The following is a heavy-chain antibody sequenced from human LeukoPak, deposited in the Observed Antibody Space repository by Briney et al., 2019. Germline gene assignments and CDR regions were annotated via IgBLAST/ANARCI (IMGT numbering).Heavy chain of an antibody. V-gene: IGHV4-30-2*01. CDR1: GGSISSGGYS. CDR3: ARQNFGVVTLLDY. D-gene: IGHD3-3*01. CDR2: IYHSGST. J-gene: IGHJ4*02. Sequence: PSQALSLTCAVSGGSISSGGYSWSWIRQPPGKGLEWIGYIYHSGSTNYNPSLKSRVTISVDTSKNQFSLKLSSVTAADTAVYYCARQNFGVVTLLDYWGQGTLVTVSS.